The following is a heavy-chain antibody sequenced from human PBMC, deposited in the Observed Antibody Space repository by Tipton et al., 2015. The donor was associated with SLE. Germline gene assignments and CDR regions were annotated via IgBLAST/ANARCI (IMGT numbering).Heavy chain of an antibody. J-gene: IGHJ3*02. CDR2: ISWNSGSI. V-gene: IGHV3-9*01. CDR3: AKEPGDAFDI. Sequence: SLRLSCAASGFTFDDYTMHWVRQAPGKGLEWVSGISWNSGSIGYADSVKGRFTISRDNAKNSLYLQMNSLRAEDTALYYCAKEPGDAFDIWGQGTMVTVSS. CDR1: GFTFDDYT.